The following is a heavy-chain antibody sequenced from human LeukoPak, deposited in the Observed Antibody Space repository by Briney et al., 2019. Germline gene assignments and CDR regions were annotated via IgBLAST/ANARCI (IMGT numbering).Heavy chain of an antibody. J-gene: IGHJ4*02. V-gene: IGHV4-34*01. CDR1: WVLQWLL. Sequence: PSETLVPHLRCLWWVLQWLLLELDRQPPGKGLEWIGEINHSGSTNYNPSLKSRVTISVDTSKNQFSLKLSSETAADTAVYYCASSSSSTPFDYWGQGTLVTVSS. CDR2: INHSGST. D-gene: IGHD3-22*01. CDR3: ASSSSSTPFDY.